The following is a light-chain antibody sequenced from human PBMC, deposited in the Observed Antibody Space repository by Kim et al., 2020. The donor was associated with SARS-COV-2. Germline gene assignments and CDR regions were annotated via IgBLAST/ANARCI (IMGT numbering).Light chain of an antibody. CDR3: QAWDSSTGV. V-gene: IGLV3-1*01. Sequence: YELTQPPSVSVSPGQTASITCSGDKLGDKYACWYQQKPGQSPVLVIYQDSKRPSGIPERFSGSNSGNTATLTISGTQAMDEADYYCQAWDSSTGVFGGGTKLTVL. CDR2: QDS. CDR1: KLGDKY. J-gene: IGLJ3*02.